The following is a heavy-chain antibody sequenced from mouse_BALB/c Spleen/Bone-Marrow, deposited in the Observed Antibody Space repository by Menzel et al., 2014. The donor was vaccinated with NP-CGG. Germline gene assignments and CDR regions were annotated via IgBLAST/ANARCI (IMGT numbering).Heavy chain of an antibody. CDR3: ARGAMITTGYFDY. CDR1: GISITTGNXR. V-gene: IGHV3-5*02. J-gene: IGHJ2*01. CDR2: IYYSGTI. D-gene: IGHD2-4*01. Sequence: VQLKDSGPGLVKPSQTVSLTCTVTGISITTGNXRWSWIRQFPGNKLEWIGYIYYSGTITYNPSLTSRTTITRDTSKNQFFLEMNSLTAEDTATYYCARGAMITTGYFDYWGQGTTLTVSS.